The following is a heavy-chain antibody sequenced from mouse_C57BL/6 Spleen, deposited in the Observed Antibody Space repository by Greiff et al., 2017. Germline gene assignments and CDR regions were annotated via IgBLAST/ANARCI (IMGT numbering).Heavy chain of an antibody. D-gene: IGHD1-1*01. CDR3: ARTTVVAYYFDD. J-gene: IGHJ2*01. CDR1: GYTFTDYY. CDR2: INPYNGGT. V-gene: IGHV1-19*01. Sequence: VQLQQSGPVLVKPGASVKMSCKASGYTFTDYYMNWVKQSHGKSLEWIGVINPYNGGTSYNQKFKGKATLTVDKASSTAYMELTSLTSEDSAVYYCARTTVVAYYFDDWGQGTTLTVSS.